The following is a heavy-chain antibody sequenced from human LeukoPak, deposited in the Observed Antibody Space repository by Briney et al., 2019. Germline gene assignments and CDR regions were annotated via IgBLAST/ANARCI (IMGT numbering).Heavy chain of an antibody. CDR1: GGSISSYY. CDR3: ARYIWGSYPTFEDY. V-gene: IGHV4-59*01. D-gene: IGHD3-16*02. Sequence: SGPTLVNPSETLSLTCTVSGGSISSYYWSWIRQPPGKGLEWIEYISYSGSTNYNPSLKSRVTISVDTSKNQLSLKLNSVTAADTAVYYCARYIWGSYPTFEDYWGQGSLVTVSS. J-gene: IGHJ4*02. CDR2: ISYSGST.